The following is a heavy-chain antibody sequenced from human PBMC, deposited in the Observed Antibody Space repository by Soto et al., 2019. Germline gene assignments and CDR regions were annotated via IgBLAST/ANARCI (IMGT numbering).Heavy chain of an antibody. CDR3: ARVRGYCSGGSCFREGFDP. CDR1: GYTFTSYG. D-gene: IGHD2-15*01. V-gene: IGHV1-18*01. J-gene: IGHJ5*02. CDR2: FSAYNGNT. Sequence: QVQLVQSGAEVKKPGASVKVSCKASGYTFTSYGISWVRQAPGQGLEWMGWFSAYNGNTNYAEKLQGRVTMTTDTSTSTAHMELRSLRSDDTAVYYCARVRGYCSGGSCFREGFDPWGQGTLVTVSS.